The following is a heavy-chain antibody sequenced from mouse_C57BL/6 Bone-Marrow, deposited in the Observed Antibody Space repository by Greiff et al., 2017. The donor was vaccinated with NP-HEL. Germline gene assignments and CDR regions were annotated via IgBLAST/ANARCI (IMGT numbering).Heavy chain of an antibody. D-gene: IGHD2-3*01. Sequence: VQLQQSGPELVKPGASVKISCKASGYAFSSSWMNWVKQRPGKGLEWIGRIYPGDGDTNYNGKFKGKATLTADKSSSTAYMPLSSLTSEDSAVYFCARDGYYPAWFAYWGQGTLVTVSA. CDR2: IYPGDGDT. V-gene: IGHV1-82*01. J-gene: IGHJ3*01. CDR3: ARDGYYPAWFAY. CDR1: GYAFSSSW.